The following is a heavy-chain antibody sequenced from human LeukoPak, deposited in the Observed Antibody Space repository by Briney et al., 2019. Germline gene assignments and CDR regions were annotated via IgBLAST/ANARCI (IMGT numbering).Heavy chain of an antibody. V-gene: IGHV4-39*07. CDR1: GGSISSSSYY. Sequence: SETLSLTCTVSGGSISSSSYYWGWIRQPPGKGLEWIGSIYYSGSTYYNPSLKSRVTISVDTSKNQFSLKLSSVTAADTAVYYCARKKVVPAADRPLNDAFDIWGQGTMVTVSS. D-gene: IGHD2-2*01. J-gene: IGHJ3*02. CDR2: IYYSGST. CDR3: ARKKVVPAADRPLNDAFDI.